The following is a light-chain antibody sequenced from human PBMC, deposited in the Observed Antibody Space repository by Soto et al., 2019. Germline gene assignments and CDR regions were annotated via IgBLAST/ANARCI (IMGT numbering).Light chain of an antibody. CDR1: QSISSS. J-gene: IGKJ1*01. V-gene: IGKV1-5*03. Sequence: DILMTQSPSTLSASVGDRVTITCRASQSISSSLAWYQQKPGKAPKLLIYEASSLESGVPSRFSGSGSGTEFSITISSVQPDDFAYYYWQQYNSYWTFGQGTKVEIK. CDR3: QQYNSYWT. CDR2: EAS.